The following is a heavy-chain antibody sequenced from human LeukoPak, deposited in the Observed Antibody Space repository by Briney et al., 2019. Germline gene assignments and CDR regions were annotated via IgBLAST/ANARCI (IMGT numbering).Heavy chain of an antibody. Sequence: PGGTLRLTCAASGFTISNACMSWVRQAPGKGLEWIGRIKSKTDGGTPDYAAPVKGRFTISRDDSKNTLYLQMNSLKTEDTAVYYCTGVSRSRWYDYWGQGTLVTVSS. J-gene: IGHJ4*02. CDR2: IKSKTDGGTP. CDR3: TGVSRSRWYDY. D-gene: IGHD6-13*01. V-gene: IGHV3-15*01. CDR1: GFTISNAC.